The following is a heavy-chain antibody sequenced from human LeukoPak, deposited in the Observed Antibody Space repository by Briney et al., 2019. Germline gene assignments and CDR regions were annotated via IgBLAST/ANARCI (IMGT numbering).Heavy chain of an antibody. J-gene: IGHJ4*02. Sequence: PGASLRLSVAAPGFNVGSKHMNWVPQAPGKGLEWVSGIYPGGDSYYADSLKGRFIISRDISKNTVFLQMNSLRDEDTAVYYCARLNFGDDYWGQGALVTVSS. CDR3: ARLNFGDDY. V-gene: IGHV3-53*01. CDR1: GFNVGSKH. D-gene: IGHD4-17*01. CDR2: IYPGGDS.